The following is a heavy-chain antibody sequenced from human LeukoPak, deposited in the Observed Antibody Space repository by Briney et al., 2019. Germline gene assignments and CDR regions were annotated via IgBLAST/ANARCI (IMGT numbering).Heavy chain of an antibody. CDR1: GASITSKAYF. Sequence: SETLSLTCTVSGASITSKAYFWGWIRRPPGKGLEWVGTLSYDGSAYYNTSLRSRVTISVDTSKSQFSLKVTSVTAADTAVYFCARGLVDYELPKGYIDYWGRGTLVTVSS. D-gene: IGHD3-22*01. CDR3: ARGLVDYELPKGYIDY. CDR2: LSYDGSA. J-gene: IGHJ4*02. V-gene: IGHV4-39*07.